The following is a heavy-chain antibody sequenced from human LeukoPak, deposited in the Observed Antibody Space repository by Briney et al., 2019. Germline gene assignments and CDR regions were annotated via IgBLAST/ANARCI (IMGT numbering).Heavy chain of an antibody. D-gene: IGHD1-26*01. V-gene: IGHV3-23*01. J-gene: IGHJ3*02. CDR3: AKDREWELLGAFDI. CDR2: ISGSSTST. Sequence: PGGSLRFSCAASGFTFSIYVMTWVRQAPGKGLEWVSGISGSSTSTWYADSVKGRFTISRDNSKNTLYLQMNSLRGEDTAIYYCAKDREWELLGAFDIWGQGTMVTVSS. CDR1: GFTFSIYV.